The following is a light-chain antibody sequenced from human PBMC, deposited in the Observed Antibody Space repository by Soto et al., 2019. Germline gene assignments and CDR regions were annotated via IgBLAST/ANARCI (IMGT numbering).Light chain of an antibody. CDR2: EVS. CDR1: SSDVGLNY. V-gene: IGLV2-14*01. J-gene: IGLJ3*02. CDR3: SSDTSSGV. Sequence: QSALTQPASVSGSPGQSITVSCTGTSSDVGLNYVSWYQQHAGKVPKLIIYEVSNRPSGVSTRFSGSKSGNTASLTISGLQAEDEADYYCSSDTSSGVFGGGTKVTVL.